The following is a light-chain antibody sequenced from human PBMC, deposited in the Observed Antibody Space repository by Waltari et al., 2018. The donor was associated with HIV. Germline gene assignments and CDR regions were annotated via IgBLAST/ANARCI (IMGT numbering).Light chain of an antibody. CDR3: SSYTTTTTVL. V-gene: IGLV2-14*01. J-gene: IGLJ2*01. CDR1: NSYVGGYNY. CDR2: EIT. Sequence: QSALTQPASVSGSPGQSITISCTGTNSYVGGYNYLSWYQQHPGKAPKLLIYEITNRPSGISNRFSGSKSGNTASMTISGLQAEDEADYYCSSYTTTTTVLFGGGTKLTVL.